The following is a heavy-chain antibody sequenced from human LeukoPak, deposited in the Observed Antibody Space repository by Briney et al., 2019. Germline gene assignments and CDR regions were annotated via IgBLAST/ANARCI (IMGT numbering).Heavy chain of an antibody. D-gene: IGHD3-16*01. CDR3: ARDLTGGEYFDS. Sequence: GGSLRLSCATSGFTLSSFKMTWVRQAPGKGLEWVASISPSSSYISYADSLKGRVTVSRDNAEHSVFLQMSSLRAEDTAVYYCARDLTGGEYFDSWGQGTLVSVSS. J-gene: IGHJ4*02. CDR2: ISPSSSYI. CDR1: GFTLSSFK. V-gene: IGHV3-21*01.